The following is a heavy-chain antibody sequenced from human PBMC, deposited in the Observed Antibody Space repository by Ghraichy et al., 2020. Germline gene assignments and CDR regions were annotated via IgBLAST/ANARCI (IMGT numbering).Heavy chain of an antibody. CDR3: ARGSSSGWFSHSN. V-gene: IGHV3-21*01. CDR2: ISSSSYI. D-gene: IGHD6-19*01. Sequence: GGSLRLSCAASGFTFSSYSMNWVRQAPGKGLEWVSSISSSSYIYYADSVKGRFTISRDNAKNSLYLQMNSLRAEDTAVYYCARGSSSGWFSHSNWGQGTLVTVSS. J-gene: IGHJ4*02. CDR1: GFTFSSYS.